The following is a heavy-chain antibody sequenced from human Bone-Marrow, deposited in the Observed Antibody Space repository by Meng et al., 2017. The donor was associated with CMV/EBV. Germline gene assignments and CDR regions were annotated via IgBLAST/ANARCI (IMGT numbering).Heavy chain of an antibody. V-gene: IGHV3-74*01. J-gene: IGHJ3*02. CDR2: INDDGSTT. CDR1: GFTFRNFW. Sequence: SGFTFRNFWMHWVRQAPGKGLEWVSHINDDGSTTTYADSVKGRFTISRDNAKNTLYLQMNSLRAEDTAVYYRAKEGPAAIHEGAFDIWGHGAMVTVSS. CDR3: AKEGPAAIHEGAFDI. D-gene: IGHD2-2*02.